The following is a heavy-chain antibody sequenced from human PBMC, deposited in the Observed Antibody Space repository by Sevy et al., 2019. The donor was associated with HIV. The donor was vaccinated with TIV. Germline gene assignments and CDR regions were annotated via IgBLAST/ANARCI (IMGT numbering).Heavy chain of an antibody. Sequence: ASVKVSCKASGYTFTSYGISWVRQAPGQGLEWMGWISAYNGNTNYAQMLQGRVTMTTDTSTSTAYMELRSLRSDDTAVYYCARVKGEVAAAGSLYYYYYGMDVWGQGTTVTVSS. CDR3: ARVKGEVAAAGSLYYYYYGMDV. D-gene: IGHD6-13*01. V-gene: IGHV1-18*01. J-gene: IGHJ6*02. CDR1: GYTFTSYG. CDR2: ISAYNGNT.